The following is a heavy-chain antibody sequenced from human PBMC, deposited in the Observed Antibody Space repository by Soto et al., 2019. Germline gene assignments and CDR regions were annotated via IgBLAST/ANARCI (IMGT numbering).Heavy chain of an antibody. J-gene: IGHJ6*02. CDR1: GGTFSSYV. D-gene: IGHD3-10*01. CDR2: IIPIFDRA. Sequence: QVQLVQSGAEVKKPGSSVKVSCKASGGTFSSYVVTWVRQAPGQGLEWMGGIIPIFDRANYAQKFQGRVTLTADEYSGTVYMELSSLRSEVTAVYYCARGVDTRMVRGYYYYHGMDVWGQGTTVTVSS. CDR3: ARGVDTRMVRGYYYYHGMDV. V-gene: IGHV1-69*12.